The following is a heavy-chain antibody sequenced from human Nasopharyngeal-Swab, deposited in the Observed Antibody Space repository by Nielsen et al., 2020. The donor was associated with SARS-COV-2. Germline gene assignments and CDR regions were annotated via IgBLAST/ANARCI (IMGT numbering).Heavy chain of an antibody. CDR1: GYSFTSYW. V-gene: IGHV5-10-1*01. CDR2: IDPSDSYT. CDR3: ARGRGSGRGNWYFDL. J-gene: IGHJ2*01. Sequence: KVSCKGSGYSFTSYWISWVRQMPGKGLEWMGRIDPSDSYTNYSSSFQGHVTISADKSISTAYLQWSSLKASDTAMYYCARGRGSGRGNWYFDLWGRGTLVTVSS. D-gene: IGHD3-10*01.